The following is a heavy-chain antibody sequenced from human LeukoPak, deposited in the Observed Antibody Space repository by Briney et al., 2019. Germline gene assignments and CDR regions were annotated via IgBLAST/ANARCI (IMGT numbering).Heavy chain of an antibody. CDR2: ISHIGST. CDR1: GGSMTSNY. Sequence: PSETLSLTCTVSGGSMTSNYLSWLRQPPGKGLEWIGFISHIGSTNYNSYLRSRVNFSVDTSKSRFSLNLRAVTAADTAVYYCARDSYYGVDVCGQGTTVIVSS. CDR3: ARDSYYGVDV. V-gene: IGHV4-59*01. J-gene: IGHJ6*02.